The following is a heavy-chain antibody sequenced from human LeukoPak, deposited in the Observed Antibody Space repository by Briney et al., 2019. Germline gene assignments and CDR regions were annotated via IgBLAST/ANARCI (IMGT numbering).Heavy chain of an antibody. Sequence: GGSLRLSCAASGNYWMHWVRQAPGKGLVWVSHDSDGSWTSHADSVKGRFTTSKDNAKNTVYLQMNNLRTEDTAVYYCVSFYETNWGRGTLVTVSS. J-gene: IGHJ4*02. V-gene: IGHV3-74*01. CDR1: GNYW. D-gene: IGHD2-2*01. CDR2: DSDGSWT. CDR3: VSFYETN.